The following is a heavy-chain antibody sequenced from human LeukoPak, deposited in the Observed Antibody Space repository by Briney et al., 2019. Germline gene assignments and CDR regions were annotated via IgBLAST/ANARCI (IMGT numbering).Heavy chain of an antibody. CDR1: GDSVSSSSAA. V-gene: IGHV6-1*01. J-gene: IGHJ5*02. Sequence: SQTLSLTCAITGDSVSSSSAAWNWIRQSPSRGLEWLGRTYYRSKWYNDYAVSVKSRITINPDTSKNQFSLQLNSVTPEDTAVYYCARRGRNNWNDVYFRLVWFDPWGQGTLVTVSS. CDR2: TYYRSKWYN. CDR3: ARRGRNNWNDVYFRLVWFDP. D-gene: IGHD1-1*01.